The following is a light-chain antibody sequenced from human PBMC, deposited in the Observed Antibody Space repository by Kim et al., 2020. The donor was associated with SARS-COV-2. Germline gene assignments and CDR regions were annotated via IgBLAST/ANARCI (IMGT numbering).Light chain of an antibody. CDR1: KLRQKY. CDR2: ADD. V-gene: IGLV3-1*01. J-gene: IGLJ1*01. Sequence: SVSPGQTAHMTCSGDKLRQKYVFWYQLRPGQSPVLVIYADDKRPSGIPERFSGSNSGNTATLTISETQSMDEADYFCQAWDSDVCVFGTGTKVTVL. CDR3: QAWDSDVCV.